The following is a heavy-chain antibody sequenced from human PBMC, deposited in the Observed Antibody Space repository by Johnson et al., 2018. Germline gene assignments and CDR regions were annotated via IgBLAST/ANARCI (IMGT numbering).Heavy chain of an antibody. V-gene: IGHV3-21*03. Sequence: VQLVQSGGGLVKPGGSLRLSCAASGFTFSSYSMNWVRQAPGKGLEWVSSISSSSSYIYYADPVKGRFTISRDNAKTTLDRQMNSLKTEDTAVYYCTRAPGGXYLPNYFDYWGQGTLVTVSS. CDR1: GFTFSSYS. J-gene: IGHJ4*02. CDR2: ISSSSSYI. D-gene: IGHD1-26*01. CDR3: TRAPGGXYLPNYFDY.